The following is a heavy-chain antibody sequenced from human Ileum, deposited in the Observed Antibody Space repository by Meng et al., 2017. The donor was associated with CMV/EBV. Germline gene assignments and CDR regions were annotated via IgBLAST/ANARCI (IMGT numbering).Heavy chain of an antibody. V-gene: IGHV4-34*01. CDR3: ARGHTLDDYSNHGWFDP. CDR2: INHSGST. Sequence: SETLSLTCAVYGGSFSGYYWSWIRQPPGKGLEWIGEINHSGSTNYNPSLKSRVTISVDTSKNQFSLKLSAVTAADTAVYYCARGHTLDDYSNHGWFDPWGQGTLVTVSS. CDR1: GGSFSGYY. J-gene: IGHJ5*02. D-gene: IGHD4-11*01.